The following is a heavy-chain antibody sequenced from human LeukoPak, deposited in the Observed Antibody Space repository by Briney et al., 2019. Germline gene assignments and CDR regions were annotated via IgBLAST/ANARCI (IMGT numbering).Heavy chain of an antibody. J-gene: IGHJ1*01. Sequence: ASVKVPCKVSGYTLTELSMHWVRQAPGKGLEWMGGFDPEDGETIYAQKFQGRVTMTEDTSTDTAYMELSSLRSEDTAVYYCATDSGSYYAEYFQHWGQGTLVTVSS. D-gene: IGHD1-26*01. CDR2: FDPEDGET. CDR1: GYTLTELS. CDR3: ATDSGSYYAEYFQH. V-gene: IGHV1-24*01.